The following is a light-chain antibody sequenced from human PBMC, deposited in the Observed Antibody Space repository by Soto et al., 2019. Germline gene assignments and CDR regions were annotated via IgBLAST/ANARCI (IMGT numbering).Light chain of an antibody. Sequence: SALTQPASVSWSPGQSITISCTGTSSDVGGYNYVSWYQHHPGKAPKLMIFDVSNRPSGVSNRFSGSKSGNTASLTISGLQPEDEADYYCSSYTTSNTRQIVFGTGTKSPS. CDR1: SSDVGGYNY. CDR2: DVS. CDR3: SSYTTSNTRQIV. V-gene: IGLV2-14*03. J-gene: IGLJ1*01.